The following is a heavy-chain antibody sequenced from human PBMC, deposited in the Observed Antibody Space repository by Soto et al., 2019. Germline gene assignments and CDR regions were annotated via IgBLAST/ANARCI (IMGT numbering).Heavy chain of an antibody. Sequence: KTSETLSLTCAVYGGSFKGYYWSWIRQPPGKGLEWIGEITHSGSTNYNPSLKSRVTISVDTSKNQFSLKLSSVTAADTAVYYCARGPVGGGNSPPYYYYGMDVWGQGTTVTVSS. CDR3: ARGPVGGGNSPPYYYYGMDV. CDR1: GGSFKGYY. D-gene: IGHD2-21*02. J-gene: IGHJ6*02. CDR2: ITHSGST. V-gene: IGHV4-34*01.